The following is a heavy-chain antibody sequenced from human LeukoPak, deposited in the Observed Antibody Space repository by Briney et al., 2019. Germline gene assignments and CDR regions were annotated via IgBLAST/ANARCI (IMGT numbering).Heavy chain of an antibody. J-gene: IGHJ4*02. Sequence: SETLSLTCTVSGGSISSYYWSWIRQPPGKGLEWIGYIYYSGSTNYNPSLKSRVTISVDTSKNQFSLKLSSVTAADTAVYYCARGRNIAVAGTHDYWGQGTLVTVSS. CDR2: IYYSGST. D-gene: IGHD6-19*01. CDR1: GGSISSYY. V-gene: IGHV4-59*12. CDR3: ARGRNIAVAGTHDY.